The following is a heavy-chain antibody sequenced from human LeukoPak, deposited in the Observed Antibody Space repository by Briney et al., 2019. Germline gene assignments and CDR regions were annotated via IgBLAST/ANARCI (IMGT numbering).Heavy chain of an antibody. D-gene: IGHD6-19*01. CDR1: GYTFTGYY. Sequence: ASVKVSCKASGYTFTGYYMHWVRQAPGQGLEWMGWINPNSGGTNYAQKFQGRVTMTRDTSISTAYMELSRLRSDDTAVYYCARVIRYSSGWYALGHWGQGTLVTVSS. V-gene: IGHV1-2*02. CDR2: INPNSGGT. J-gene: IGHJ4*02. CDR3: ARVIRYSSGWYALGH.